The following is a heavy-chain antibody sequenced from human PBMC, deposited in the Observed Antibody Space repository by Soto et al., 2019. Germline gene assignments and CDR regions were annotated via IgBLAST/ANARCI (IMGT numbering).Heavy chain of an antibody. CDR1: GGSVNSGSYY. V-gene: IGHV4-61*01. Sequence: QVQLQESGPGVVKPAETLSVTCSVSGGSVNSGSYYWSWIRQPPGKGLEWVGYVVSSGSTRYNPSLASRVTISQDTSKNQFTLKLGSVTAADTAVYYCARALSGNYGHCYDSWCQGTLVSVSS. CDR3: ARALSGNYGHCYDS. D-gene: IGHD3-22*01. J-gene: IGHJ4*02. CDR2: VVSSGST.